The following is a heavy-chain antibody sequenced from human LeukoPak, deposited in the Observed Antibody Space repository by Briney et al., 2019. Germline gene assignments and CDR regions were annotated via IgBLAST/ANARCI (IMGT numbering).Heavy chain of an antibody. Sequence: AGGPLRLSCAASGFTFSSNYMSWVRQAPGKGLEGVSVIYSGGSTYYADSVKGRFTISRDNSKNTLYLQMNSLRAEDTAVYYCLAYYYDSSSYFDYWGQGTLVTVSS. J-gene: IGHJ4*02. CDR1: GFTFSSNY. CDR3: LAYYYDSSSYFDY. V-gene: IGHV3-66*02. D-gene: IGHD3-22*01. CDR2: IYSGGST.